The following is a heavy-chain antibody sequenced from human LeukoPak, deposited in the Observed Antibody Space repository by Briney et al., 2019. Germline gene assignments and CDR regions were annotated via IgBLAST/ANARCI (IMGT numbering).Heavy chain of an antibody. Sequence: GASVKASCKASGHTFTGYYMHWVRQAPGQGLEWMGRINPNSGGTKYAQKFRGSVTMTRDTSISTAYMELSRLRSDDTAVYYCARDLTIFGVVTTLDYWGQGTLVTVSS. CDR3: ARDLTIFGVVTTLDY. D-gene: IGHD3-3*01. CDR1: GHTFTGYY. CDR2: INPNSGGT. V-gene: IGHV1-2*06. J-gene: IGHJ4*02.